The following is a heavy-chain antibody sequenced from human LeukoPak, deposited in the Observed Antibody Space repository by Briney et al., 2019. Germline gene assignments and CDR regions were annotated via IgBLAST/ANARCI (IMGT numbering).Heavy chain of an antibody. CDR2: ISDSGST. J-gene: IGHJ3*02. Sequence: SETLSLTCTVSGGSISGYYWSWIRQPPGKGLEWIGYISDSGSTNYNTSLRRRVIISVDTSKNQFSLRLTSVTAADTAVYHCVRYFDWPYAFDIWGRGTMVTVSS. CDR1: GGSISGYY. CDR3: VRYFDWPYAFDI. D-gene: IGHD3-9*01. V-gene: IGHV4-59*01.